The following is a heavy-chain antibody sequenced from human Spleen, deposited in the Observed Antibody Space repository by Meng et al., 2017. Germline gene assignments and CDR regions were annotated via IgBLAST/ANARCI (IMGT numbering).Heavy chain of an antibody. CDR2: LSGGGFTT. Sequence: GGSLRLSCAASGFSFSSYAMSWVRHAPGKGLEWVSALSGGGFTTYYADSVKGRFAISRDNAKNSLYLQMNSLRVEDMALYYCAKGYYYDSSGYLFDYWGQGTLVTVSS. J-gene: IGHJ4*02. CDR3: AKGYYYDSSGYLFDY. V-gene: IGHV3-23*01. CDR1: GFSFSSYA. D-gene: IGHD3-22*01.